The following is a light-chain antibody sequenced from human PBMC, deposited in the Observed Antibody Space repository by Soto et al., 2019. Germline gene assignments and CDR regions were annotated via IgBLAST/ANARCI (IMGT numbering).Light chain of an antibody. Sequence: QPVLTQPASVSGSPGQSITISCTGTSSDVGGYNSVSWYRQDPGKAPKLMIYDVTNRPSGVSNRFSGSKSGNTASLTISGLQAEDEADYYCSSFTSDITYVFGTGTKVTVL. CDR3: SSFTSDITYV. J-gene: IGLJ1*01. CDR2: DVT. V-gene: IGLV2-14*01. CDR1: SSDVGGYNS.